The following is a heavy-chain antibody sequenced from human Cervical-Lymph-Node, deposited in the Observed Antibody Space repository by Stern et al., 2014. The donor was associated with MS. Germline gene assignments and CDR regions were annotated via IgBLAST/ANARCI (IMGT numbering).Heavy chain of an antibody. Sequence: VQLVESGGGLVKPGGSLRLSCAASGFTFSSYSMNWVPQAPGKGLEWVSSISSGSSYIYYADSVKGRFTISRDNAKNSLYLQMNSLRAEDTAVYYCARYQYYYDSSGFDYWGQGTLVTVSS. CDR2: ISSGSSYI. D-gene: IGHD3-22*01. CDR3: ARYQYYYDSSGFDY. J-gene: IGHJ4*02. CDR1: GFTFSSYS. V-gene: IGHV3-21*01.